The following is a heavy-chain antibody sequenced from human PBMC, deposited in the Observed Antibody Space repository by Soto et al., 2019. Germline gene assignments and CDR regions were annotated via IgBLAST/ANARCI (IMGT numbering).Heavy chain of an antibody. CDR1: GFTFSDYA. D-gene: IGHD6-19*01. J-gene: IGHJ1*01. CDR3: AKGVRHGLVASYLIC. V-gene: IGHV3-30*18. Sequence: VQLVESGGGVVQPGRSLRLSCAASGFTFSDYAMHWVRQAPGKGLEWVAVVSHDGGNTHYADSVQGRFTISRASSKNRVSLVMTSPRAEDTAVYFWAKGVRHGLVASYLICWGQGALVSVS. CDR2: VSHDGGNT.